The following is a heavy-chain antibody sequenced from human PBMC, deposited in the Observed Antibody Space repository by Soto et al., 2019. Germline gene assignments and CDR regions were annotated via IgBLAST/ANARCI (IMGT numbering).Heavy chain of an antibody. Sequence: TVALSLTCTYSVGSIHSGYHVTYVRQPPGKRLEWVAIIFHTGTTHYNPSLTSRVTISVDTSKNQFALKLTTVAAADSAMYYCARTDNVGYYPFCGQGTMVTVSS. CDR2: IFHTGTT. D-gene: IGHD3-3*01. V-gene: IGHV4-38-2*02. CDR1: VGSIHSGYH. J-gene: IGHJ4*02. CDR3: ARTDNVGYYPF.